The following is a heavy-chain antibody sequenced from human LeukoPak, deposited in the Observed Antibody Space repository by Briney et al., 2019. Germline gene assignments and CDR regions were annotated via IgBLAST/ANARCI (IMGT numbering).Heavy chain of an antibody. CDR2: INEDGSEK. D-gene: IGHD2/OR15-2a*01. J-gene: IGHJ6*01. CDR1: GFSFTDYW. V-gene: IGHV3-7*03. Sequence: GGSLRLSCAASGFSFTDYWMAWVRQAPGRGLEWVANINEDGSEKYYVASVNGRFTISRDNAQNTLYLEMNSLRVEDTAIYYCAKMKGHPLPKYYMDVWGQGTTVTVSS. CDR3: AKMKGHPLPKYYMDV.